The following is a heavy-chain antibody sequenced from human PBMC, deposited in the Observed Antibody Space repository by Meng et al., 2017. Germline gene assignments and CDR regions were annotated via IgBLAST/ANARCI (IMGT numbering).Heavy chain of an antibody. V-gene: IGHV1-69*12. CDR3: AREIAAAYCGGDCYL. CDR1: GGTFSSYA. CDR2: IIPIFGTA. Sequence: VELVRAGAEVKKRGSSVKVSCKASGGTFSSYAISWVRQAPGQGLEWMGGIIPIFGTANYAQKFQGRVTITADESTSTAYMELSSLRSEDTAVYYCAREIAAAYCGGDCYLWGQGTLVTVSS. D-gene: IGHD2-21*02. J-gene: IGHJ5*02.